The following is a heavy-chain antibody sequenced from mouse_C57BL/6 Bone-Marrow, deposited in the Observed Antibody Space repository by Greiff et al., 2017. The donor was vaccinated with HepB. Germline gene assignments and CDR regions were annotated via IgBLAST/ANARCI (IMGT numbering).Heavy chain of an antibody. CDR3: AREGDLLWSYRWFAY. CDR2: ISYDGSN. J-gene: IGHJ3*01. CDR1: GYSITSGYY. D-gene: IGHD2-1*01. Sequence: EVQLVESGPGLVKPSQSLSLTCSVTGYSITSGYYWNWIRQFPGNKLEWMGYISYDGSNNYNPSLKNRISITRDTSKNQFFLKLNSVTTEDTATYYCAREGDLLWSYRWFAYWGQGTLVTVSA. V-gene: IGHV3-6*01.